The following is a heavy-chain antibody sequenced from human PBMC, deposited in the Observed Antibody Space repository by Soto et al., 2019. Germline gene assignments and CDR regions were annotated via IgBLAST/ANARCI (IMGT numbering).Heavy chain of an antibody. CDR2: IYYSGST. Sequence: QLQLQESGPGLVKPSETLSLTCTVSGGSISSSSYYWGWIRQPPGKGLGWIGSIYYSGSTYYNPSLQRQVTIPVDTSKNQVPLKLSSVTAADTAVYYCARRNGEWELADAFDIWGQGTMVPVSP. V-gene: IGHV4-39*01. CDR1: GGSISSSSYY. D-gene: IGHD1-26*01. CDR3: ARRNGEWELADAFDI. J-gene: IGHJ3*02.